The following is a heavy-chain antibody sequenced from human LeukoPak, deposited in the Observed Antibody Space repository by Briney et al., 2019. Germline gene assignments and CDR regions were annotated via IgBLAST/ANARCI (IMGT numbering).Heavy chain of an antibody. CDR3: AKVSESNYDFLTGYYTPYYFDY. CDR2: ISDSGGST. V-gene: IGHV3-23*01. Sequence: PGGSLRLSCAASGFTFSSYGMHWVRQGPGKGLEWVSGISDSGGSTYYADSVKGRFTISRDNSKNMLYLQMNSLRAEDTAVYYCAKVSESNYDFLTGYYTPYYFDYWGQGTLVTVSS. J-gene: IGHJ4*02. D-gene: IGHD3-9*01. CDR1: GFTFSSYG.